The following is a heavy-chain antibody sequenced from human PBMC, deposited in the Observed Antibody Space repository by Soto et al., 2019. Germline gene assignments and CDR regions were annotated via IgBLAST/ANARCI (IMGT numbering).Heavy chain of an antibody. Sequence: QVQLVESGGGVVQPGRSLRLSCAASGFTFSSYGMHWVRQAPGKGLEWVAVISYDGSNKYYADSVKGRFTISRDNYKNTLYLQMNSLRAEDTAVYYSAKDSSGWYLDPWGQGTLVTVSS. J-gene: IGHJ5*02. D-gene: IGHD6-19*01. CDR2: ISYDGSNK. CDR3: AKDSSGWYLDP. CDR1: GFTFSSYG. V-gene: IGHV3-30*18.